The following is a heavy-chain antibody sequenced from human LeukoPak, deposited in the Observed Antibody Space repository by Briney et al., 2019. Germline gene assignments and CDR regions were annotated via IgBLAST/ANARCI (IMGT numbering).Heavy chain of an antibody. V-gene: IGHV1-69*01. CDR3: TTRACHAGGCSSSFYYYYGLHF. J-gene: IGHJ6*02. CDR2: IIPNFGTA. D-gene: IGHD3-16*01. CDR1: GNSISNYA. Sequence: SVKVSCKASGNSISNYAVSWVRQTPGQGLEWMGGIIPNFGTADYAQKFQGRVTITADQSTSTTYMALSSLKSEDTATYYCTTRACHAGGCSSSFYYYYGLHFWGQGTTVSVSS.